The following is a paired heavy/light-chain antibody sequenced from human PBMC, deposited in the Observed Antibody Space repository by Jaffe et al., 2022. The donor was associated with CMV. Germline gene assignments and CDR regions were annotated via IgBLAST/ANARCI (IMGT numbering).Heavy chain of an antibody. CDR1: GFTFDDCA. J-gene: IGHJ6*02. CDR2: ISWNSGTI. D-gene: IGHD3-10*01. V-gene: IGHV3-9*01. Sequence: EVQLVESGGDLVQPGRSLRLSCAASGFTFDDCAMHWVRQAPGKGLEWVSGISWNSGTIVYADSVKGRFTISRDNAKKSLYLQMNSLRADDTALYYCVKDLSFQLLPSSGMDVWGQGTTVTVS. CDR3: VKDLSFQLLPSSGMDV.
Light chain of an antibody. Sequence: QSALTQPASVSGSPGQSITISCTGTISDVGGYNYVSWYQQHPGKAPKLIIFDVSNRPSGVSNRFSGSKSGYTASLTISGLQAEDEADYYCNSYTTSTTRVFGTGTKVTVL. V-gene: IGLV2-14*03. J-gene: IGLJ1*01. CDR1: ISDVGGYNY. CDR2: DVS. CDR3: NSYTTSTTRV.